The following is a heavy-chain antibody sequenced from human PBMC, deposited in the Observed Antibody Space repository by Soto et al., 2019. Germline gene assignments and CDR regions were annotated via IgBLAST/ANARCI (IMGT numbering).Heavy chain of an antibody. J-gene: IGHJ6*02. Sequence: QVQLVQSGAEVKKPGSSVKVSCKASGGTFSSYAISWVRQATGQGLDWMGGIIPISDTTYYAQEFQGRATTTADESTSTAYVELSSLRSEDTDVYYCARSQGSSTSLEVYYYYYYGMDVWGQGTTVTVSS. CDR1: GGTFSSYA. CDR3: ARSQGSSTSLEVYYYYYYGMDV. V-gene: IGHV1-69*01. CDR2: IIPISDTT. D-gene: IGHD2-2*01.